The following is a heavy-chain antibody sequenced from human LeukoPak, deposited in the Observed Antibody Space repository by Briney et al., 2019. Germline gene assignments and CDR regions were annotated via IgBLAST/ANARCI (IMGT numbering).Heavy chain of an antibody. V-gene: IGHV4-34*01. Sequence: SETLSLTCAVYGGSFSGYYWSWIRQPPGKGLEWIGEINLSGSTNYNPSLKSRVTISVDTSKNQFSLKLSSVTAADTAVYYCARGPRRGSSGWYGGWYYFDYWGQGTLVTVSS. CDR2: INLSGST. J-gene: IGHJ4*02. CDR1: GGSFSGYY. CDR3: ARGPRRGSSGWYGGWYYFDY. D-gene: IGHD6-19*01.